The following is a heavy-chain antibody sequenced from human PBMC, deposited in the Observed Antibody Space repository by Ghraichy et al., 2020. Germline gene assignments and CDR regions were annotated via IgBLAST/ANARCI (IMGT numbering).Heavy chain of an antibody. J-gene: IGHJ6*02. V-gene: IGHV6-1*01. D-gene: IGHD6-13*01. CDR1: GDSVSSNSAA. CDR3: ARDSLDSSSWYEGDYYYYYGMDV. Sequence: TLSLTCAISGDSVSSNSAAWNWIRQSPSRGLEWLGRTYYRSKWYNDYAVSVKSRITINPDTSKNQFSLQLNSVTPEDTAVYYCARDSLDSSSWYEGDYYYYYGMDVWGQGTTVTVSS. CDR2: TYYRSKWYN.